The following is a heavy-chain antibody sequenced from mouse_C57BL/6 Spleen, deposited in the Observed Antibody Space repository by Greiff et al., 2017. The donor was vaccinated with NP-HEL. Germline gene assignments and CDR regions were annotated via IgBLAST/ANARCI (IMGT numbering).Heavy chain of an antibody. CDR1: GFTFSSYT. CDR3: ARSEVLRPLAMDY. D-gene: IGHD1-2*01. CDR2: ISGGGGNT. V-gene: IGHV5-9*01. Sequence: DVMLVESGGGLVKPGGSLKLSCAASGFTFSSYTMSWVRQTPEKRLEWVATISGGGGNTYYPDSVKGRFTISRDNAKNTLYLQMSSLRSEDTALYYCARSEVLRPLAMDYWGQGTSVTVSS. J-gene: IGHJ4*01.